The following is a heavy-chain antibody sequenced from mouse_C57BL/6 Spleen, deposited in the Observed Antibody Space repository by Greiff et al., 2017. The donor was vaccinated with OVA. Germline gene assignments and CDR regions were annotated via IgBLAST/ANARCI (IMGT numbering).Heavy chain of an antibody. D-gene: IGHD2-5*01. Sequence: LQQSGAELVRPGSSVKLSCKDSYFAFMARAMHWVKQRPGHGLEWIGSFTMYSDATEYSENFKGKATLTANTSSSTAYMELSSLTSEDSAVYYCASSSNYYAMDYWGQGTSVTVSS. CDR1: YFAFMARA. J-gene: IGHJ4*01. CDR3: ASSSNYYAMDY. CDR2: FTMYSDAT. V-gene: IGHV1-49*01.